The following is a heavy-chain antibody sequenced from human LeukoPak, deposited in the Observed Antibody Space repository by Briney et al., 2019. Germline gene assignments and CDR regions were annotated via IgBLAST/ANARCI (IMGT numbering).Heavy chain of an antibody. CDR2: ISGGGETA. J-gene: IGHJ4*02. Sequence: GGSLRLSCAASGFTFRNYEMNWVRQASGKGLEWVSYISGGGETAYYADSVRGRFTISRDNAKNSLYLQVNSLRAEDTAVYYCAREPDTSSSDYFDYWGQGTLVTVSS. D-gene: IGHD6-6*01. CDR1: GFTFRNYE. CDR3: AREPDTSSSDYFDY. V-gene: IGHV3-48*03.